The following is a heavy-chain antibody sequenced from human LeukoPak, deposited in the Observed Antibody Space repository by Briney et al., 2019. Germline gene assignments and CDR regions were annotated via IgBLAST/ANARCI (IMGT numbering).Heavy chain of an antibody. CDR3: ARGGVLWFGESANWFDP. CDR1: GYTFTSYD. D-gene: IGHD3-10*01. V-gene: IGHV1-8*01. Sequence: ASVKVSCKSSGYTFTSYDINWVRQATGQGLEWVGWMNPKSGHTGYAQKFQGRVTITRNTSISTAYMELSSLRSEDTAVYYCARGGVLWFGESANWFDPWGQGTLVTVSS. CDR2: MNPKSGHT. J-gene: IGHJ5*02.